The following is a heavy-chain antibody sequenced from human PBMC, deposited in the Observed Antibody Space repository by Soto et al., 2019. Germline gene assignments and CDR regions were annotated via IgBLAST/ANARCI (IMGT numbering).Heavy chain of an antibody. V-gene: IGHV1-46*01. CDR3: ARERPSYIVGATYYFDF. D-gene: IGHD1-26*01. Sequence: RASVKVSCKASGYTFTSYYMHWVRQAPGQGLEWMGIINPSGGSTSYAQKFQGRVTMTRDESTSTVYMELSSLRSEDTAVYYCARERPSYIVGATYYFDFWGQGTLVPVSS. CDR2: INPSGGST. J-gene: IGHJ4*02. CDR1: GYTFTSYY.